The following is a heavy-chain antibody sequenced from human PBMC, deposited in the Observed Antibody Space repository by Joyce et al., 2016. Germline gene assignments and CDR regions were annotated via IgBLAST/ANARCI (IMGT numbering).Heavy chain of an antibody. Sequence: QVQLGQSGAEVKKPGTSVKVSCKASGYTFTTYYMHWVRQAHGQGLEWMGIINPSGGSTSYAQKFQGRVTLTRDTSTSTVYMELSSLRSEDTAVYYCARTTGTAIELMGNYGMDVWGQGTTVTVSS. D-gene: IGHD2-21*02. J-gene: IGHJ6*02. CDR1: GYTFTTYY. V-gene: IGHV1-46*03. CDR2: INPSGGST. CDR3: ARTTGTAIELMGNYGMDV.